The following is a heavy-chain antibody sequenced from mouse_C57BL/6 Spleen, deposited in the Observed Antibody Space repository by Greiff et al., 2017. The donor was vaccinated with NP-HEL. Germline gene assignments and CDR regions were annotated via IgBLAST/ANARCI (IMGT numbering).Heavy chain of an antibody. CDR2: ISSGGDYI. J-gene: IGHJ4*01. D-gene: IGHD1-3*01. V-gene: IGHV5-9-1*02. CDR1: GFTFSSYA. CDR3: TRDPPLYSPYYAMDY. Sequence: EVKLVESGEGLVKPGGSLKLSCAASGFTFSSYAMSWVRQTPEKRLEWVAYISSGGDYIYYADTVKGRSTISRDTARNTLYLQMSSLKSEDTAMYYCTRDPPLYSPYYAMDYWGQGTSVTVSS.